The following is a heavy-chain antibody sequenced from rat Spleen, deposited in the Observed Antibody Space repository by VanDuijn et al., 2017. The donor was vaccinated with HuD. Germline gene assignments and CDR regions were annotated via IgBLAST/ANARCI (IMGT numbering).Heavy chain of an antibody. Sequence: QVQLKESGPGLVQPSQTLSLTCTVSGFSLNNYGVIWVRQPPGKGLEWMGVTWGNGNTNYNLVLKSRLSISRDTSKSQVFLKMDSLQPEDTGTYYCARLRTSPFYFDYWGQVVMVTVSS. J-gene: IGHJ2*01. V-gene: IGHV2-13*01. D-gene: IGHD3-8*01. CDR3: ARLRTSPFYFDY. CDR2: TWGNGNT. CDR1: GFSLNNYG.